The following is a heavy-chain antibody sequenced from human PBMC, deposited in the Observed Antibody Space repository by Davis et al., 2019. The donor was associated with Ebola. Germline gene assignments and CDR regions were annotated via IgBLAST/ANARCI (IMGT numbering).Heavy chain of an antibody. Sequence: PGGSLLLSCAASGLTFSSYAMSWLRQAPGKGLEWVSAISGSGGSTYYADSVKVRFTHSRDNSKNPLYLQMNSLRAEETAVYYCTRGMIQGFNYYYGMDVWGQGTTVTVSS. J-gene: IGHJ6*02. CDR3: TRGMIQGFNYYYGMDV. D-gene: IGHD3-16*01. CDR1: GLTFSSYA. CDR2: ISGSGGST. V-gene: IGHV3-23*01.